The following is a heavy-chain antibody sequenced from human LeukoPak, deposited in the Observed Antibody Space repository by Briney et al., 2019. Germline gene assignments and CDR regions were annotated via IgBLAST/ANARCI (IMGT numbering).Heavy chain of an antibody. V-gene: IGHV3-23*01. Sequence: PGGSLSLSCAASGLTFSNYGLSWVGQTAGKGVEWVSAIVGRDGSTYYADSVKGGFTISRDNYKNALYVQMHSQRAEDKAAYYYSKGHYYGSGSLDYWGQGTLVTVSS. D-gene: IGHD3-10*01. CDR1: GLTFSNYG. CDR2: IVGRDGST. J-gene: IGHJ4*02. CDR3: SKGHYYGSGSLDY.